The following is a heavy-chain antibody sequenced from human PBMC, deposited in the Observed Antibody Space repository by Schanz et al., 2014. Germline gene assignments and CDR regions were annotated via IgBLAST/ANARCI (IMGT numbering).Heavy chain of an antibody. CDR1: GFTFSSYG. CDR2: MSYDGSIK. Sequence: QVQLVESGGGVVQPGRSLRLSCAASGFTFSSYGMHWVRQAPGKGLEWVAAMSYDGSIKYYGDSVKGRFTISRDNSKTALSLQMNSLRAEDTAVFYCAKGMGYCSGGTCYDCYYYGLDVWGQGTTVTVSS. D-gene: IGHD2-15*01. V-gene: IGHV3-33*06. CDR3: AKGMGYCSGGTCYDCYYYGLDV. J-gene: IGHJ6*02.